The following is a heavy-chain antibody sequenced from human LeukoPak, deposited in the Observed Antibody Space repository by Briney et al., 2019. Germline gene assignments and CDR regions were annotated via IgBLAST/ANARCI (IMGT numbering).Heavy chain of an antibody. CDR1: GFTFSSYA. CDR3: ARDLNGYNNAPFEE. V-gene: IGHV3-23*01. J-gene: IGHJ4*02. D-gene: IGHD5-18*01. Sequence: GGSLRLSCAASGFTFSSYAMSWARQAPGKGLEWVSAISGSGGSTYYADSVKGRFTISRDNSKNTLYLQMNSLRAEDTAVYYCARDLNGYNNAPFEEWGQGTLVTVSS. CDR2: ISGSGGST.